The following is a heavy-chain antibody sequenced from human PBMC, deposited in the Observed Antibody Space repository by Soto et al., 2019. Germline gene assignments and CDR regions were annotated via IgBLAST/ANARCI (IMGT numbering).Heavy chain of an antibody. V-gene: IGHV4-31*03. D-gene: IGHD3-10*01. CDR2: IYYRGST. J-gene: IGHJ3*02. Sequence: QVQLQESGPGLVKPSQTLSLTCTVSGGSISSGGYYWSWIRQHPGKGLEWIGYIYYRGSTYYNPSLKSRVNIAVDTSKNQFSLKLSSVTAADTAVYYCARRNGQVITMVRGVRSAFDIWGQGTMVTVSS. CDR1: GGSISSGGYY. CDR3: ARRNGQVITMVRGVRSAFDI.